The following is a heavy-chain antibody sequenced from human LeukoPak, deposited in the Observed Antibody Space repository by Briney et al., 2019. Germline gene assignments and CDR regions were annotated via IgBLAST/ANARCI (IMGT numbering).Heavy chain of an antibody. Sequence: AASVKVSCKASGYTFTGYYMHWVRQAPGQGLEWMGWINPNSGGTNYAQKFQGRVTMTRDTSISTAYMELSRLRSDDTAVYYCARDYYDILTGYHTKDYWGQGTLVTVSS. V-gene: IGHV1-2*02. CDR3: ARDYYDILTGYHTKDY. CDR1: GYTFTGYY. J-gene: IGHJ4*02. CDR2: INPNSGGT. D-gene: IGHD3-9*01.